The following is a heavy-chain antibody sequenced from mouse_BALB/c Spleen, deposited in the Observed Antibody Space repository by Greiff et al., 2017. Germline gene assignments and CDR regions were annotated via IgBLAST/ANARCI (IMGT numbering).Heavy chain of an antibody. D-gene: IGHD1-1*01. CDR3: ARHRDYGYAMDY. Sequence: EVHLVESGGGLVKPGGSLKLSCAASGFTFSSYAMSWVRQTPEKRLEWVATISSGGSYTYYPDSVKGRFTISRDNAKNTLYLQMSSLRSEDTAMYYCARHRDYGYAMDYWGQGTSVTVSS. CDR1: GFTFSSYA. V-gene: IGHV5-9-3*01. CDR2: ISSGGSYT. J-gene: IGHJ4*01.